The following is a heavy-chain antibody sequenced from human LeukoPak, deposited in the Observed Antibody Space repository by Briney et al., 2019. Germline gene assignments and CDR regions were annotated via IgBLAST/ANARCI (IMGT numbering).Heavy chain of an antibody. Sequence: LSLTCTVSGGSISSYYWSWIRQAPGKGLEWVSYISSSGSTIYYADSVKGRFTISRDNAKNSLYLQMNSLRAEDTAVYYCARDSDAETGEIDYWGQGTLVTVSS. V-gene: IGHV3-11*01. CDR1: GGSISSYY. D-gene: IGHD1-1*01. CDR3: ARDSDAETGEIDY. J-gene: IGHJ4*02. CDR2: ISSSGSTI.